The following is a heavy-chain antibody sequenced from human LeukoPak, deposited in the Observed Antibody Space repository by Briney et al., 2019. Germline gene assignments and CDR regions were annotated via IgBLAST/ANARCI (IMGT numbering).Heavy chain of an antibody. V-gene: IGHV4-4*07. CDR1: GGSISSYY. D-gene: IGHD2-2*01. Sequence: SETLSLTCTVSGGSISSYYWSWIRQPAGKGLEWIGRVYTTVSTNYNPSLKSRVTMSVDTSKNQFSLKLSSVTAADTAVYYCARTPYSSTSCQFYMDVWGKGTTVTVSS. J-gene: IGHJ6*03. CDR3: ARTPYSSTSCQFYMDV. CDR2: VYTTVST.